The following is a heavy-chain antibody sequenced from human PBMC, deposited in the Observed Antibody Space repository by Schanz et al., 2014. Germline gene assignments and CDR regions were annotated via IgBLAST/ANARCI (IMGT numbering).Heavy chain of an antibody. Sequence: EVQLLESGGGLVQPGGSLRLSCAASGFTFSTSAMSWVRQVPGKGLEWVSAILGLASTTYYADSVKGRFTISRDNSKNLLYLQMNSLRAEDTAVYYCTRDVRLDRRGNWLDPWGQGTLVTVSS. CDR2: ILGLASTT. D-gene: IGHD1-1*01. J-gene: IGHJ5*02. CDR1: GFTFSTSA. V-gene: IGHV3-23*01. CDR3: TRDVRLDRRGNWLDP.